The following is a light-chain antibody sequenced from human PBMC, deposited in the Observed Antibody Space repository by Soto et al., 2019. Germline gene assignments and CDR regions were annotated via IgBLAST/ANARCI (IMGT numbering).Light chain of an antibody. CDR2: SAS. CDR1: QGIRNY. V-gene: IGKV1-27*01. J-gene: IGKJ4*01. CDR3: QKYYSAPLT. Sequence: DIQMTQSPSSLSASVGDRVTITCRASQGIRNYLAWYQQKPGKVPKLLIYSASTLQSGVPARFSGSTSGTDFTLTISSLQPEDVGTYYCQKYYSAPLTFGGGTQGEI.